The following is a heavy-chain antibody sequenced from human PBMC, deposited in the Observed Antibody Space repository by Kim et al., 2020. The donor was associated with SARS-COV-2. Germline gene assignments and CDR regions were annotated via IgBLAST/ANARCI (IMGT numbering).Heavy chain of an antibody. J-gene: IGHJ4*01. D-gene: IGHD2-2*01. Sequence: SETLSLTCTVSGGSISSSCYYWGWIRQPPGKGLEWIGSIYYSGSTYYNPSLKSRVTISVDTSKNQFSLKLSSVTAADTAVYYCARLKVVVKDPYYFDYWG. CDR1: GGSISSSCYY. V-gene: IGHV4-39*01. CDR3: ARLKVVVKDPYYFDY. CDR2: IYYSGST.